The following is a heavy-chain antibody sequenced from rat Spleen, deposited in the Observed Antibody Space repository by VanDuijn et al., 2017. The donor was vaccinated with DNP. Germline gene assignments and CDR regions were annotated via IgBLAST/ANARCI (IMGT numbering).Heavy chain of an antibody. J-gene: IGHJ2*01. D-gene: IGHD2-1*01. Sequence: QVQLKESGPGLVQPSQTLSLTCTVSGFSLTTNGVSWVRQPPGKGLEWLAAISSGGNTYYNSALKSRLSISRDTSKSQVFLKMSSLKTEDTATYYWARVDTIFWGQGVMVTVSS. V-gene: IGHV2S12*01. CDR3: ARVDTIF. CDR1: GFSLTTNG. CDR2: ISSGGNT.